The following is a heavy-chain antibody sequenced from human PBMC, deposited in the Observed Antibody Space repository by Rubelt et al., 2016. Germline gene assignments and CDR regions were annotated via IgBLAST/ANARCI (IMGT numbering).Heavy chain of an antibody. CDR1: GGTFSSYA. J-gene: IGHJ5*02. CDR3: ARVRFSRTSCYLNVGNWFDP. V-gene: IGHV1-2*02. Sequence: QVQLVQSGAEVKKPGSSVKVSCKASGGTFSSYAISWVRQAPGQGLEWMGWINPNSGGTNYAQKFQGRGTVTRDTSISTGYMGLIRLISNDTAVDYCARVRFSRTSCYLNVGNWFDPWGQGTLVTVSS. CDR2: INPNSGGT. D-gene: IGHD2-2*01.